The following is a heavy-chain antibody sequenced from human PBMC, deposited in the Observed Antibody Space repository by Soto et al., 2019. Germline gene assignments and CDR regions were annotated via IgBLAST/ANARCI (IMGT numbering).Heavy chain of an antibody. CDR1: GGTFSSYA. D-gene: IGHD3-9*01. J-gene: IGHJ6*02. CDR2: IIPIFGTA. V-gene: IGHV1-69*13. CDR3: ARYYDILTGYHLALYGMDV. Sequence: GXSGKLSCRASGGTFSSYAISWLRQAPGQGLEWMGGIIPIFGTANYAQKFQGRVTITADESTSTAYMELSSLRSEDTAVYYCARYYDILTGYHLALYGMDVWGQGTTVTVSS.